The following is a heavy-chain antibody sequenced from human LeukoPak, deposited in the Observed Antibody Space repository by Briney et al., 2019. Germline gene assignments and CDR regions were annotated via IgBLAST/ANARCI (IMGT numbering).Heavy chain of an antibody. Sequence: SETLSLTCAVYGGSFSGYYWSWIRQPPGKGLEWIGEINHSGSTNYNPSLKSRVTISVDTSKNQFSLKLSSVTAADTAVYYCARRPGYSSGWFRPLIDYWGQGTLVTVSS. CDR2: INHSGST. D-gene: IGHD6-19*01. CDR3: ARRPGYSSGWFRPLIDY. CDR1: GGSFSGYY. V-gene: IGHV4-34*01. J-gene: IGHJ4*02.